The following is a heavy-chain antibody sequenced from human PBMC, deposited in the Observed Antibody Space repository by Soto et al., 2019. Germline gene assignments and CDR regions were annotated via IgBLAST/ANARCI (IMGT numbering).Heavy chain of an antibody. CDR3: AKTRTATTWDYYYYMDV. V-gene: IGHV3-21*01. D-gene: IGHD1-7*01. CDR1: GFTFSTFN. J-gene: IGHJ6*03. CDR2: ISVNSFHI. Sequence: PGGSLRLSCAASGFTFSTFNMSWVRQAPGKGLEWVSSISVNSFHIYYADSVKGRFTISRDNARNSLFLQMNSLRAEDTAVYYCAKTRTATTWDYYYYMDVWGKGTTVTVSS.